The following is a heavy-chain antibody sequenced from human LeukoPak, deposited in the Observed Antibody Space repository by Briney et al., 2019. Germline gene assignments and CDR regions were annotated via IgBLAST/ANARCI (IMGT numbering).Heavy chain of an antibody. CDR3: ARGGAGEGYCSSSSCYGHDY. V-gene: IGHV1-2*02. J-gene: IGHJ4*02. Sequence: ASVKVSCKASGYTFTGYYMHWVRQAPGQGLEWMGWINPNSGGTNYAQKFQGRVTMTRDTAISAAYMELSRLRSDDTAVYYCARGGAGEGYCSSSSCYGHDYWGQGTLVTVSS. CDR2: INPNSGGT. D-gene: IGHD2-15*01. CDR1: GYTFTGYY.